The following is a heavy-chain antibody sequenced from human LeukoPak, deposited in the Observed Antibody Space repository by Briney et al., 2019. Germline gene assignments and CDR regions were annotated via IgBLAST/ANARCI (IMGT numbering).Heavy chain of an antibody. CDR3: ARDFGYF. J-gene: IGHJ4*02. D-gene: IGHD3-10*01. V-gene: IGHV3-48*03. CDR2: ISSSGSII. Sequence: GGSLTLSCAASGFTFSNYKMNWLRQAPGKGLEWVSYISSSGSIIYYSDSVKGRFTISRDNAKNSLYLQINSLRAEDTAVYYCARDFGYFWGQGTLVTVSS. CDR1: GFTFSNYK.